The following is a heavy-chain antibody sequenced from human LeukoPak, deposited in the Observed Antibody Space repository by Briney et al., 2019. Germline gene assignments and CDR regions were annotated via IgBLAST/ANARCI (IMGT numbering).Heavy chain of an antibody. CDR2: ISWDGGNT. CDR3: AKGRIGSRSPFDY. J-gene: IGHJ4*02. Sequence: PGGSLRLSCAASDGMHWVRQAPGKGLEWVSLISWDGGNTYYADSVKGRFTISRDNSKNSLYLQMNSLGAEDTALYYCAKGRIGSRSPFDYWGQGTLVTVSS. CDR1: DG. V-gene: IGHV3-43D*04. D-gene: IGHD2-21*01.